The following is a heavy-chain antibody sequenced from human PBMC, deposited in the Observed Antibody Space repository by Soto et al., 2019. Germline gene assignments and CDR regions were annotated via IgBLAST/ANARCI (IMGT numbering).Heavy chain of an antibody. Sequence: QVQLVQSGAEVKKPGSSVKVSCKASGGTFSSYAISWVRQAPGQGLEWMGGIIPIFGTANYAQKFQGRVTITADESTITAYMALSSLRSEGTAVYYCASAQSSTIFGANYYYYGMDVWGQGTTVTVSS. V-gene: IGHV1-69*01. CDR2: IIPIFGTA. D-gene: IGHD3-3*01. CDR1: GGTFSSYA. J-gene: IGHJ6*02. CDR3: ASAQSSTIFGANYYYYGMDV.